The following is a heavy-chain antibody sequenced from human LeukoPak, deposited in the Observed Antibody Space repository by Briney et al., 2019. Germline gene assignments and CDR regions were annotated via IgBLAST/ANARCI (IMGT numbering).Heavy chain of an antibody. Sequence: GESLKISCKGSGYSFTSYWIGWVRQMPGKGLEWMGIIYPGDSDTRYSPTFQGQVTISGDRPIRTAYLQWSSLKASDTAIYYCAKTRDGFLSGAFDIWGQGTMVTVTS. V-gene: IGHV5-51*01. J-gene: IGHJ3*02. CDR2: IYPGDSDT. D-gene: IGHD5-24*01. CDR1: GYSFTSYW. CDR3: AKTRDGFLSGAFDI.